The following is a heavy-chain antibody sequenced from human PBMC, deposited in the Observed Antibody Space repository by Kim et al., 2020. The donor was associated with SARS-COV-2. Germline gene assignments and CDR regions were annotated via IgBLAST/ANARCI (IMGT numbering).Heavy chain of an antibody. CDR1: GFTFSSYG. D-gene: IGHD6-13*01. J-gene: IGHJ4*02. CDR2: ISYDGSNK. CDR3: AKPGIAAGSY. Sequence: GGSLRLSCAASGFTFSSYGMHWVRQAPGKGLEWVAVISYDGSNKYYADSVKGRFTISRDNSKNTLYLQMNSLRAEDTAVYYCAKPGIAAGSYWGQGTLVTVSS. V-gene: IGHV3-30*18.